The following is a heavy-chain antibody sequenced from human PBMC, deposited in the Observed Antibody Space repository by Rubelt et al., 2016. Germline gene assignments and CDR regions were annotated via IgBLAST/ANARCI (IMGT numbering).Heavy chain of an antibody. CDR3: AKGMVRGVIRKLGY. CDR1: GFTFSSYA. Sequence: EVQLLESGGGLVQPGGSLRLSCAASGFTFSSYAMTWVRQAPGKGLEWLSAINGNGGHSYYADSVKGRFTISRDNSKSTVYLQVNSLRAEDTAVYYCAKGMVRGVIRKLGYWGQGTLVTVSS. V-gene: IGHV3-23*01. D-gene: IGHD3-10*01. J-gene: IGHJ4*02. CDR2: INGNGGHS.